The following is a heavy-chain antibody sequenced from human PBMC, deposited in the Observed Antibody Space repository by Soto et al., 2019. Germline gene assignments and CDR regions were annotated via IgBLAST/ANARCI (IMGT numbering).Heavy chain of an antibody. Sequence: QVQLVQSGAEVKKPGASVKVSCKASGYTFTGYYMHWVRQAPGQGLEWMGWINPNSGGTNYAQKFQGWVTMTRDTSISTAYMELSRLRSDDTAVYYCARDRGYDYIWGSYRYPTFYYDYFDVWGKGTPVTVSS. J-gene: IGHJ6*03. CDR2: INPNSGGT. D-gene: IGHD3-16*02. V-gene: IGHV1-2*04. CDR3: ARDRGYDYIWGSYRYPTFYYDYFDV. CDR1: GYTFTGYY.